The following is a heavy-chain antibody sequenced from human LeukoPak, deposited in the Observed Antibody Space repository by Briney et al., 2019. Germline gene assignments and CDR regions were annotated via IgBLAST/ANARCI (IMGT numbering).Heavy chain of an antibody. CDR2: IIPILGIA. Sequence: GASVKVSCKASGYTFTSYAMNWVRQAPGQGLEWMGRIIPILGIANYAQKFQGRVTITADKSTSTAYMELSSLRSEDTAVYYCARESRLDSSSWYVGSYYGMDVWGQGTTVTVSS. J-gene: IGHJ6*02. D-gene: IGHD6-13*01. CDR1: GYTFTSYA. V-gene: IGHV1-69*04. CDR3: ARESRLDSSSWYVGSYYGMDV.